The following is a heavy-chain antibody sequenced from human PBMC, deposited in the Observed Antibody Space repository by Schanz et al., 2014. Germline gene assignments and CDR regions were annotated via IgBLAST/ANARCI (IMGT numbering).Heavy chain of an antibody. CDR2: INSVGSNT. V-gene: IGHV3-74*02. Sequence: EVQLLESGGGLVKPGGFLRLSCAASGFTFSSHWMHWVRQDPGKGLVWVARINSVGSNTDYADSVTGRFTISRDNAKNTLYLQMNSLRAEDTAVYYCARGRVLESWGQGTLVTVSS. CDR1: GFTFSSHW. D-gene: IGHD1-1*01. J-gene: IGHJ5*02. CDR3: ARGRVLES.